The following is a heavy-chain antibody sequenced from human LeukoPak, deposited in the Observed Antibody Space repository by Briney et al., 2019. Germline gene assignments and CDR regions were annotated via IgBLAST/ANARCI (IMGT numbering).Heavy chain of an antibody. J-gene: IGHJ4*02. CDR3: AKDGSRGDFDY. CDR2: ISGSGGGT. V-gene: IGHV3-23*01. D-gene: IGHD3-10*01. Sequence: GGSLRLSCAASGFTFSSFAMSWVRQAPGKGLEWVSTISGSGGGTWYADSVKGRFAISRDNSKNTLYLQMNSLRAEDTAVYYCAKDGSRGDFDYWGQGTLVTVSS. CDR1: GFTFSSFA.